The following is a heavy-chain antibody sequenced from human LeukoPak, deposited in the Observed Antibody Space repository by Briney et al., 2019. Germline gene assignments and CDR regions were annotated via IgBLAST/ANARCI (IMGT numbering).Heavy chain of an antibody. J-gene: IGHJ6*02. D-gene: IGHD6-13*01. CDR2: IWSDGSNK. CDR1: GFTFSSYG. V-gene: IGHV3-30*02. Sequence: GGSLRLSCAASGFTFSSYGMYWVRQAPGKGLEWVASIWSDGSNKYYGDPVKGRFIISRDNSKNTLYLQMNSLTVEDTAVYYCAKRKQQLAYYYDMDVWGQGTTVTVSS. CDR3: AKRKQQLAYYYDMDV.